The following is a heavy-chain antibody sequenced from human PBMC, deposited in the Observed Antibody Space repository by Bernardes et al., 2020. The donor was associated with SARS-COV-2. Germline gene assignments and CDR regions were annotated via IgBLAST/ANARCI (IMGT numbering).Heavy chain of an antibody. Sequence: GGSLRLSCAASGFTFSSYAMSWVRQAPGKGLEWVSAISGSGGSTYYADSVKGRFTISRDNSKNTLYLQMNSLRAEDTAVYYCAKDSYYDSGSYYNGDYFDYWGQGTLVTVSS. CDR3: AKDSYYDSGSYYNGDYFDY. J-gene: IGHJ4*02. CDR1: GFTFSSYA. CDR2: ISGSGGST. V-gene: IGHV3-23*01. D-gene: IGHD3-10*01.